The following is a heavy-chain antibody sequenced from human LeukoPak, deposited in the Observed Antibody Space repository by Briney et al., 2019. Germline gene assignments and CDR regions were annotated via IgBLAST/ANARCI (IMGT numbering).Heavy chain of an antibody. CDR3: ARHPVQVEAREGYGMDV. CDR2: TRNKANSYTT. J-gene: IGHJ4*02. V-gene: IGHV3-72*01. D-gene: IGHD1-1*01. Sequence: GGSLRLSCAASGFTFSDHYMDWVRQAPGKGLEWVGRTRNKANSYTTEYAASVKGRFTISRDDSKNSLYLQMNSLKTEDTALYYCARHPVQVEAREGYGMDVWGQGTLVTVSS. CDR1: GFTFSDHY.